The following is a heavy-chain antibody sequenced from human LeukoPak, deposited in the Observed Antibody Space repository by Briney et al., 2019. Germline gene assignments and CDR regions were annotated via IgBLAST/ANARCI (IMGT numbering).Heavy chain of an antibody. J-gene: IGHJ6*03. CDR3: VRQAAATSEGYYHYMDV. V-gene: IGHV3-21*05. D-gene: IGHD6-25*01. CDR2: ISSGSSYI. CDR1: GFTFRSYS. Sequence: GGSLGLSCAASGFTFRSYSMNWVRQAPGKGLEWVSYISSGSSYIYYADSVKGRFTISRDYAKNALYLQMNSLRVEDTALYYCVRQAAATSEGYYHYMDVWGKGTTVTVSS.